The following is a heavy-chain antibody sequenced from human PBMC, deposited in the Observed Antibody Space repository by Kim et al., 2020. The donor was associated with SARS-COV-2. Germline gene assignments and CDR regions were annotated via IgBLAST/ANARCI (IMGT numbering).Heavy chain of an antibody. Sequence: SETLSLTCAVYGESFSGYYWSWIRQPPGKGLEWIGEINHSGRTNYNPSLKSRVTISVDTSKNQFSLKLTSVTAADTAVYYCARRLSNTSGWGSHYCDLWG. V-gene: IGHV4-34*01. CDR2: INHSGRT. J-gene: IGHJ2*01. CDR3: ARRLSNTSGWGSHYCDL. D-gene: IGHD3-10*01. CDR1: GESFSGYY.